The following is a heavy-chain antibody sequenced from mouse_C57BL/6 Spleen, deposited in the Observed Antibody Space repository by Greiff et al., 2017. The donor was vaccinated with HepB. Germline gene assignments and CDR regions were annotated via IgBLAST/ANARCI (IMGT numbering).Heavy chain of an antibody. Sequence: VQLQQPGTELVKPGASVKLSCKASGYTFTSYWMHWVKQRPGQGLEWIGNINPSNGGTNYNEKFKSKATLTVDKSSSTAYMQLSSLTSEDSAVYYCARGVSTMITATSYYYAMDYWGQGTSVTVSS. CDR3: ARGVSTMITATSYYYAMDY. D-gene: IGHD2-4*01. CDR1: GYTFTSYW. J-gene: IGHJ4*01. CDR2: INPSNGGT. V-gene: IGHV1-53*01.